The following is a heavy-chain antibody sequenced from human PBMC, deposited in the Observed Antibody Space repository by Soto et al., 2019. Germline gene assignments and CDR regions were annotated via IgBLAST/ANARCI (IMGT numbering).Heavy chain of an antibody. CDR1: GGSISSGGYY. J-gene: IGHJ6*02. D-gene: IGHD3-9*01. V-gene: IGHV4-31*03. CDR2: IYYSGST. CDR3: ARDSLRYFDWLSHSHYYYYGMDV. Sequence: PSETLSLTCTVSGGSISSGGYYWSWIRQHPGTGLEWIGYIYYSGSTYYNPSLKSRVTISVDTSKNQFSLKLSSVTAADTAVYYCARDSLRYFDWLSHSHYYYYGMDVWGQGTTVTVSS.